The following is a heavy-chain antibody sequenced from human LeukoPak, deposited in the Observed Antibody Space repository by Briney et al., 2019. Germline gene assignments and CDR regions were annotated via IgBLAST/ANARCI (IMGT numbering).Heavy chain of an antibody. CDR1: GGSISSYY. Sequence: SETLSLTCTVSGGSISSYYWSWIRQPPGKGLEWIGYIYYSGTTNYNPSLKSRVTISVDTSKNQFSLKLSSVPAAGTAVYYCARGVYIAAAQYGYWGQGTLVTVSS. V-gene: IGHV4-59*01. D-gene: IGHD6-13*01. J-gene: IGHJ4*02. CDR2: IYYSGTT. CDR3: ARGVYIAAAQYGY.